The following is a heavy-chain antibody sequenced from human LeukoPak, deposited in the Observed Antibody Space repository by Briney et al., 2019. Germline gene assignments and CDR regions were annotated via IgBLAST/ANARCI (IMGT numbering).Heavy chain of an antibody. Sequence: GGSLRLSCAASGFTFDDYGMSWVRQAPGKGLEWVSGINWNGGSTGYADSVKGRFTISRDNAKNSLYLQMNSLRAEDTALYYCARATYSSSWYGSVYWGQGTLVAVSS. J-gene: IGHJ4*02. CDR3: ARATYSSSWYGSVY. D-gene: IGHD6-13*01. CDR1: GFTFDDYG. CDR2: INWNGGST. V-gene: IGHV3-20*04.